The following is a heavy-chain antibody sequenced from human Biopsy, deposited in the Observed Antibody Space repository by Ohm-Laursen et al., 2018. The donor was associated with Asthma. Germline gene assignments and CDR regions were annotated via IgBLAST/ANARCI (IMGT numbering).Heavy chain of an antibody. CDR3: ASETGHSYGSGSEYYFDY. Sequence: SVKVSCKASGGTFNYAITWVRQAPGQGLEWMGGIIPIFGTTNYAQKFKGRVTITADESSSTAYMELSSLRSENTAVYYCASETGHSYGSGSEYYFDYWGLGTLVTVSS. D-gene: IGHD3-10*01. CDR1: GGTFNYA. CDR2: IIPIFGTT. J-gene: IGHJ4*02. V-gene: IGHV1-69*13.